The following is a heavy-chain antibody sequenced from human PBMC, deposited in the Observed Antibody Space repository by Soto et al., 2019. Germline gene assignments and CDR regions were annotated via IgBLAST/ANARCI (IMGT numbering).Heavy chain of an antibody. V-gene: IGHV1-18*01. CDR1: SYTFTNYG. D-gene: IGHD2-2*01. CDR3: ARDTSNYFDY. Sequence: QVQLVQSGVEVKKPGASVKVSCKASSYTFTNYGITWVRRAPGQGLEWMGWISAYNGNTNYAQKLQGRVTMTTDTSTSTAYMELRSLRSDDTAIYYCARDTSNYFDYWGQGTLVNVSS. J-gene: IGHJ4*02. CDR2: ISAYNGNT.